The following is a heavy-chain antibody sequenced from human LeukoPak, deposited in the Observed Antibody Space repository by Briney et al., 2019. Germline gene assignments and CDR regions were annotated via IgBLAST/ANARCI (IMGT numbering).Heavy chain of an antibody. J-gene: IGHJ6*03. CDR2: INHSGST. V-gene: IGHV4-34*01. D-gene: IGHD3/OR15-3a*01. CDR1: GGSFSGYY. Sequence: NPSETLSLTCAVYGGSFSGYYWSWICQPPGKGLEWIGEINHSGSTNYNPSLKSRVTISVDTSKNQFSLSLTSVTAADTAVYYCARVLAIFGLDTTDFYMDVWGKETAVTVSS. CDR3: ARVLAIFGLDTTDFYMDV.